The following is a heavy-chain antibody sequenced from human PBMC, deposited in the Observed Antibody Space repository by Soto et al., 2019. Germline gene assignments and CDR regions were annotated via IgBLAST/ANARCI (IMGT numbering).Heavy chain of an antibody. CDR1: GFTFSSYG. J-gene: IGHJ4*02. V-gene: IGHV3-30*03. Sequence: PGGSLRLSCAASGFTFSSYGMHWVRQAPGKGLEWVAVISYDGSNKYYADSVKGRFTISRDNSKNTLYLQMNSLRAEDTAVYYCARDKGGSYPAGFDYWGQGPLVTVSS. D-gene: IGHD1-26*01. CDR2: ISYDGSNK. CDR3: ARDKGGSYPAGFDY.